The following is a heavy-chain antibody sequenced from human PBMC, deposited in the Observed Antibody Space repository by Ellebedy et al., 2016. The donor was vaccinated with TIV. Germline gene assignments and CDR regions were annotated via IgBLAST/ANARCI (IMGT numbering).Heavy chain of an antibody. J-gene: IGHJ4*02. Sequence: GGSLRLSCAASGSTFNSYSLNWVRQAPGKGLEWVSSISSSSSHIYYADSVRGRFTISRDNAKNSLYLQMNSLRSEDTAVYYCARREWLGYYDYWGQGTLVTVSS. CDR1: GSTFNSYS. CDR3: ARREWLGYYDY. CDR2: ISSSSSHI. D-gene: IGHD6-19*01. V-gene: IGHV3-21*01.